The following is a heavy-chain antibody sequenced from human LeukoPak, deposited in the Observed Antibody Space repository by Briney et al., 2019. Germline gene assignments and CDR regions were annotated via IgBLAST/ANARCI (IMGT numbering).Heavy chain of an antibody. Sequence: PSETLSLTCTVSGGSISSYYWSWIRQPAGKGLEWIGRIYTSGSTNYNPSLKSRVTMSVDTSKNQFSLKLSSVTAADTAVYYCASPQFGVVIISDDAFDIWGQGTMVTVSS. CDR3: ASPQFGVVIISDDAFDI. CDR1: GGSISSYY. D-gene: IGHD3-3*01. CDR2: IYTSGST. J-gene: IGHJ3*02. V-gene: IGHV4-4*07.